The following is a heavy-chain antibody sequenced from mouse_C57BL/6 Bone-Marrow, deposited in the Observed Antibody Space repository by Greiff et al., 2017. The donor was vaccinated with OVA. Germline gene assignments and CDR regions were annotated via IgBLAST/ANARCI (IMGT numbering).Heavy chain of an antibody. CDR2: IDPETGGT. CDR1: GYTFTDYE. D-gene: IGHD1-1*01. J-gene: IGHJ1*03. V-gene: IGHV1-15*01. Sequence: VQLVESGAELVRPGASVTLSCKASGYTFTDYEMHWVKQTPVHGLEWIGAIDPETGGTAYNQKFKGKAILTADKSSSTAYMELRSLTSEDSAVYYCTSNHYYGSSYPYWYFDVWGTGTTVTVSS. CDR3: TSNHYYGSSYPYWYFDV.